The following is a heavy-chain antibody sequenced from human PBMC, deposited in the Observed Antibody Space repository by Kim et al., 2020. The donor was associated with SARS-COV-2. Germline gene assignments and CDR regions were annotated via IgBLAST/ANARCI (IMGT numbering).Heavy chain of an antibody. D-gene: IGHD6-6*01. CDR3: ARQGTSSFDFDY. CDR1: GGSISSSSYY. CDR2: IYYSGST. J-gene: IGHJ4*02. Sequence: SETLSLTCTVSGGSISSSSYYWGWIRQPPGKGLEWIGNIYYSGSTYYNPSLKSRVTISVDTSKNDFSLKLTSVTAADTAVYCCARQGTSSFDFDYWGQGTLVTVSS. V-gene: IGHV4-39*01.